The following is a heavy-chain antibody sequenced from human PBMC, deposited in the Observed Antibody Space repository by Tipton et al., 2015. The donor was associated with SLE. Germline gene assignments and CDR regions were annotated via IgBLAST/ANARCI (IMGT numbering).Heavy chain of an antibody. CDR3: ARHERYSSGWSDFDY. J-gene: IGHJ4*02. CDR2: IYYSGST. CDR1: GGSISSSSYY. V-gene: IGHV4-39*01. Sequence: TLSLTCTVSGGSISSSSYYWGWIRQPPGKGLKWIGSIYYSGSTYYNPSLKSRVTISVDTSKNQFSLKLSSVAAADTAVYYCARHERYSSGWSDFDYWGQGTLVTVSS. D-gene: IGHD6-19*01.